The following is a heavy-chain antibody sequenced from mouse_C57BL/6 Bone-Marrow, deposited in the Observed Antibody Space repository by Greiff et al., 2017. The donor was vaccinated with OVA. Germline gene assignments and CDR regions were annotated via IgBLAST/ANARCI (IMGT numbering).Heavy chain of an antibody. J-gene: IGHJ4*01. D-gene: IGHD2-3*01. V-gene: IGHV5-6*01. Sequence: EVQLVESGGDLVKPGGSLKLSCAASGFTFSSYGMSWVRQTPGKRLEWVATISSGGSYTYYPDSVKGRFTISRDNAKNTLYLQMSSLKSEDTAMYYCARPDGYYYDYWGQGTSVTVSS. CDR2: ISSGGSYT. CDR3: ARPDGYYYDY. CDR1: GFTFSSYG.